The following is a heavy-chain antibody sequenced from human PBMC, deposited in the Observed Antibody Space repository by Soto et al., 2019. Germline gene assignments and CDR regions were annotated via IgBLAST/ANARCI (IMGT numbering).Heavy chain of an antibody. Sequence: GGSLRLSCVASGFTFNNAWMTWVRQAPGKGLEWVGRIKSKTGGGTIDYAAPVKGRFTLSRDDSKNTLYLQMNSLKTEDSAVYYCTTVTPPGWGQGTLVTVSS. CDR2: IKSKTGGGTI. V-gene: IGHV3-15*01. J-gene: IGHJ4*02. CDR3: TTVTPPG. CDR1: GFTFNNAW.